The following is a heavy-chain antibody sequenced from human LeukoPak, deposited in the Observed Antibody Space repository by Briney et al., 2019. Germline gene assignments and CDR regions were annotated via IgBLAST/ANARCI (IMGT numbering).Heavy chain of an antibody. CDR2: INPSGGST. Sequence: ASVKVSCKASGYTFTSYYMHWVRQAPGQGPEWMGIINPSGGSTSYAQKFQGRVTMTRDTSISTAYMELSRLRSDGTAVYYCARGSPAVAGTDYWGQGTLVTVSS. CDR3: ARGSPAVAGTDY. V-gene: IGHV1-46*01. D-gene: IGHD6-19*01. J-gene: IGHJ4*02. CDR1: GYTFTSYY.